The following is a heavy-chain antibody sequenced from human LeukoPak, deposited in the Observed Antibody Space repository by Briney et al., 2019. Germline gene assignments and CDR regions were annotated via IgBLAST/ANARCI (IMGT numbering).Heavy chain of an antibody. Sequence: SETLSLTCTVSGGSISRIIYYWGWIRQPPGKGLEWIGSIYYTGSTYYTPSLRSRVTISVDTSKNQFSLKLSAVTAADTAVYYCARVVRDGSGYNYHFDYWGQGTLVTVSS. CDR2: IYYTGST. D-gene: IGHD3-22*01. CDR1: GGSISRIIYY. CDR3: ARVVRDGSGYNYHFDY. V-gene: IGHV4-39*01. J-gene: IGHJ4*02.